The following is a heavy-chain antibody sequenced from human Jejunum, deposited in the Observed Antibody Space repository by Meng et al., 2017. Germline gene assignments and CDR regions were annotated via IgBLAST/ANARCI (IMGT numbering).Heavy chain of an antibody. D-gene: IGHD1-26*01. Sequence: QIQLQQSGPGLVKPSQTLSPTCAIPWASASSNSAGWNWIRQSPSRGLEWLGRTYYRSKWYIDYAVSVKSRITINPDTSKNQFSLHLNSVTPEDTAVYYCAGGGLVRSTRGYFDYWGQGTLVTVSS. CDR2: TYYRSKWYI. CDR1: WASASSNSAG. J-gene: IGHJ4*02. V-gene: IGHV6-1*01. CDR3: AGGGLVRSTRGYFDY.